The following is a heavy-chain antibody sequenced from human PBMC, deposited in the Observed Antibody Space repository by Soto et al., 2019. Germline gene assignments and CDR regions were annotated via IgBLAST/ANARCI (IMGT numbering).Heavy chain of an antibody. CDR1: GFPLATYS. CDR3: ARDGTINSAPYYRMNV. Sequence: LRLSCAVSGFPLATYSMNWVRQAPGKGLEWVSYITSGSSAKNYADSVKGRFTISRDNAKKLLYLEMNSLRDEDAAVYYCARDGTINSAPYYRMNVWGQGTTVTV. J-gene: IGHJ6*02. V-gene: IGHV3-48*02. D-gene: IGHD1-1*01. CDR2: ITSGSSAK.